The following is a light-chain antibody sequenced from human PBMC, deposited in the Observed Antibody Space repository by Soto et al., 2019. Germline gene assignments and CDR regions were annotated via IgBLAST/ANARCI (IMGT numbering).Light chain of an antibody. CDR3: HCIGGTKFT. CDR1: QSVSSSY. V-gene: IGKV3-20*01. CDR2: GAS. Sequence: GIQFLSPRKITTLSCRASQSVSSSYIAWYQQRPGQTPSLLIYGASTRATGIPDMFSGSGSGTHFSFTNSRLDAGDLRFQHCHCIGGTKFTFNQGAGLDIK. J-gene: IGKJ5*01.